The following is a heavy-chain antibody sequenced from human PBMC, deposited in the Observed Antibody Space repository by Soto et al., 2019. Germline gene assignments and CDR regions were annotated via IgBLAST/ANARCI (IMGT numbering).Heavy chain of an antibody. V-gene: IGHV3-48*03. Sequence: GGSLRLSCAASGFTFSSYEMNWVRQAPGKGLEWVSYISSSGSTIYYADSVKGRFTISRDNAKNSLYLQMNSLRAEDTAVYYCARDLRDYYGSGSYLGGYYYYGMDVWGQGTTVTVSS. CDR3: ARDLRDYYGSGSYLGGYYYYGMDV. D-gene: IGHD3-10*01. CDR1: GFTFSSYE. CDR2: ISSSGSTI. J-gene: IGHJ6*02.